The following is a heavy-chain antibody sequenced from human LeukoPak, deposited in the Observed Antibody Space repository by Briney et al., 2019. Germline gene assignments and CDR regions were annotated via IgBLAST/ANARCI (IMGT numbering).Heavy chain of an antibody. J-gene: IGHJ4*02. CDR2: ISAYNGNT. V-gene: IGHV1-18*01. CDR1: GYTFTSYG. D-gene: IGHD3-3*01. CDR3: ARVRQDDFWSGYYYFDY. Sequence: VKVSCKASGYTFTSYGISWVRQAPGQGLEWMGRISAYNGNTNYAQKLQGRVTMTTDTSTSTAYMELRSLRSDDTAVYYCARVRQDDFWSGYYYFDYWGQGTLVTVSS.